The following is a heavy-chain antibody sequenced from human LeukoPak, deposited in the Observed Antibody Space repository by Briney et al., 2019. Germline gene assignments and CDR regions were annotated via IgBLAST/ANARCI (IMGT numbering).Heavy chain of an antibody. CDR1: GGSITISSYY. CDR3: ARERGYDSSGYYLDY. J-gene: IGHJ4*02. Sequence: SETLSLTCTVSGGSITISSYYWSWIRQPPGTGLEWIGYIYYSGSTNYNPSLKSRVTISIDTSKNQFSLKLSSVTAADTAVYYCARERGYDSSGYYLDYWGQGTLVTVSS. V-gene: IGHV4-61*01. CDR2: IYYSGST. D-gene: IGHD3-22*01.